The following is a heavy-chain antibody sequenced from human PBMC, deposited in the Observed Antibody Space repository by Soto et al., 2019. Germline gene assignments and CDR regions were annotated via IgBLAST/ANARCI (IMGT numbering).Heavy chain of an antibody. CDR2: VSGSGGTT. CDR1: GFTFSNYA. V-gene: IGHV3-23*01. CDR3: SNLAGPGIDAFDI. D-gene: IGHD1-26*01. Sequence: PGGSLRLSCAASGFTFSNYAMTWVRQAPGKGLEWVSGVSGSGGTTHYADSVKGRFTISRDNSKNTLYLQMNGLRVDDTAVYYFSNLAGPGIDAFDISGQGTMVTVSS. J-gene: IGHJ3*02.